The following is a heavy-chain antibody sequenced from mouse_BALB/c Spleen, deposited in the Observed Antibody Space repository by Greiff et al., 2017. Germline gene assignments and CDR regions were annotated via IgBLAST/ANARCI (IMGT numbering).Heavy chain of an antibody. CDR1: GFAFSSYD. CDR2: ISSGGGIT. V-gene: IGHV5-12-1*01. Sequence: EVHLVESGGGLVKPGGSLKRSCAASGFAFSSYDMSWVRQTPEKRLEWVAYISSGGGITYYPDTVKGRFTISRDNAKNNLYLQMGSLKSEDTAMYYCARRVDGNSLFDYWRHGTTLTVSS. D-gene: IGHD2-1*01. J-gene: IGHJ2*01. CDR3: ARRVDGNSLFDY.